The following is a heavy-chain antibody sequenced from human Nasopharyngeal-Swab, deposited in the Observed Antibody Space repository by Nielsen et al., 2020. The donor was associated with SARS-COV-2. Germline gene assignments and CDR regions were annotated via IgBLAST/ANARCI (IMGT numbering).Heavy chain of an antibody. J-gene: IGHJ4*02. D-gene: IGHD3-16*01. CDR2: IHNSGRT. V-gene: IGHV4-4*02. CDR3: TRGGAWRFDY. Sequence: GSLRLSCAVSGASISSDRWWTWVRQPPGKGLEYIGEIHNSGRTNYNPSLRGRVTMSLDKSRNQFSLKLSSVTAADTAMYYCTRGGAWRFDYWGQGTLVTVSS. CDR1: GASISSDRW.